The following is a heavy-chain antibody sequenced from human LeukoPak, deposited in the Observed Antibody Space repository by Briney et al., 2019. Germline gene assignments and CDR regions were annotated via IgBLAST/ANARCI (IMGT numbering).Heavy chain of an antibody. CDR2: MNPNSGNT. Sequence: ASVKVSRKASGYTFTSYDINWVRQATGQGLEWMGWMNPNSGNTGYAQKFQGRVTITRNTSISTAYMELSSLRSEDTAVYYCARASYYDSSGYPAYWGQGTLVTVSS. J-gene: IGHJ4*02. CDR3: ARASYYDSSGYPAY. CDR1: GYTFTSYD. D-gene: IGHD3-22*01. V-gene: IGHV1-8*03.